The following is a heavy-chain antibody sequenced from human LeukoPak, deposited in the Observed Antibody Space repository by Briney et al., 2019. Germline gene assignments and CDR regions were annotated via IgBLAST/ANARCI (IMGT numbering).Heavy chain of an antibody. V-gene: IGHV3-23*01. CDR2: ISGSGSST. CDR1: GFTFSSYA. CDR3: AKDTSQGSIVVAPAAPDY. J-gene: IGHJ4*02. D-gene: IGHD2-2*01. Sequence: GGSLRLSCAASGFTFSSYAMSWVRRAPGKGLEWVSGISGSGSSTYYADSVKGRFTISRDNSKNTLYLQMNSLRAEDTAVYYCAKDTSQGSIVVAPAAPDYWGQGTLVTVSS.